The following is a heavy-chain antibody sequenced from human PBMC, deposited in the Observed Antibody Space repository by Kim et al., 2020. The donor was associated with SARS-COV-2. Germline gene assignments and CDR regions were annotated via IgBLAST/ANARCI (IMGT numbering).Heavy chain of an antibody. CDR1: GYTFTSYA. V-gene: IGHV7-4-1*02. CDR3: ARDYSSSWSYNWFDP. D-gene: IGHD6-13*01. J-gene: IGHJ5*02. CDR2: INTNTGNP. Sequence: ASVKVSCKASGYTFTSYAMNWVRQAPGQGLEWMGWINTNTGNPTYAQGFTGRFVFSLDTSVSTAYLQISSLKAEDTAVYYCARDYSSSWSYNWFDPWGQGTLVTVSS.